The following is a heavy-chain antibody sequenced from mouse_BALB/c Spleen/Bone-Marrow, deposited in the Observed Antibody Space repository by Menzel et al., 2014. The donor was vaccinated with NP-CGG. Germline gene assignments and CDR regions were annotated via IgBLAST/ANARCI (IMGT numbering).Heavy chain of an antibody. J-gene: IGHJ4*01. CDR3: ARGIPYYPMDF. CDR2: IDPANGNT. V-gene: IGHV14-3*02. Sequence: EVQLQQSGAELVKPGASVKLSCTASGFNIKDTYMHWVKQRPEQGLEWIGRIDPANGNTKFAPKFQGKATITADTSSNTAYLPLSSLTSEDTAVYYCARGIPYYPMDFWGQGTSVTVSS. D-gene: IGHD5-1-1*01. CDR1: GFNIKDTY.